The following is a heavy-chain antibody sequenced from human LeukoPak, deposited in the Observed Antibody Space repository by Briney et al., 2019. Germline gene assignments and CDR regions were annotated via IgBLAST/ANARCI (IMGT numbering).Heavy chain of an antibody. Sequence: GGSLRLSCAASGFTFTNAWMSWVRQGPGKGLEWVGRIKRKTDGGTTDYPAPVKGRFTISRDDSKNTLYLQMNSLKTEDSAVYYCTTHRTAADYYGVDVWGQGTAVTVSS. CDR2: IKRKTDGGTT. D-gene: IGHD2-2*01. CDR3: TTHRTAADYYGVDV. J-gene: IGHJ6*02. CDR1: GFTFTNAW. V-gene: IGHV3-15*01.